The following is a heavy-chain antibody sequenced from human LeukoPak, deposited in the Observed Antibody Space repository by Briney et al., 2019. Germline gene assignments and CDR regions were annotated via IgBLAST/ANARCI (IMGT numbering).Heavy chain of an antibody. CDR3: ATQATSGWHFS. Sequence: EASVKVSCKASGYTFTGYYMHWVRQAPGQGPGWMGWTNPNSGGTNYAQKFQGRVTMTRDTSLSTVYMELSRLRSDDTAVYYCATQATSGWHFSWGQGTLVTVSS. J-gene: IGHJ5*02. CDR2: TNPNSGGT. D-gene: IGHD6-19*01. CDR1: GYTFTGYY. V-gene: IGHV1-2*02.